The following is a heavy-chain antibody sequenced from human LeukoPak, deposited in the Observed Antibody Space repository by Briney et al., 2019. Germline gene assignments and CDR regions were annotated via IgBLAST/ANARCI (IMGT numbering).Heavy chain of an antibody. V-gene: IGHV1-8*01. CDR1: GYTFTSYD. CDR2: INPNSGNT. CDR3: ARGDRYSSSWYRGPIYYFDY. Sequence: ASVKVSCKASGYTFTSYDINWVRQATGQGLEWMGWINPNSGNTGYAQKFQGRVTMTRNTSISTAYMELSSLRSEDTAVYYCARGDRYSSSWYRGPIYYFDYWGQGTLVTVSS. D-gene: IGHD6-13*01. J-gene: IGHJ4*02.